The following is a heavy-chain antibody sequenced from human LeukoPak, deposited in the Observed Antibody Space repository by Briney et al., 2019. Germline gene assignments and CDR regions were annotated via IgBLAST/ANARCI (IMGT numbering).Heavy chain of an antibody. J-gene: IGHJ4*02. CDR2: IYYSGST. CDR3: ARGDGSSYYFDY. Sequence: SETLSLTCTVSGGSISSGDYYWSWIRQPPGKGLEWIGYIYYSGSTYYNPSLKSRVTISVDRSKNQFSLKLSSVTAADTAVYYCARGDGSSYYFDYWGQGTLVTVSS. CDR1: GGSISSGDYY. V-gene: IGHV4-30-4*01. D-gene: IGHD6-6*01.